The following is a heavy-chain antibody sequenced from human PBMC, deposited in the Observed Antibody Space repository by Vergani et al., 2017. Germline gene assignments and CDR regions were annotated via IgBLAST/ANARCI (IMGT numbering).Heavy chain of an antibody. CDR1: GFTFSSYS. J-gene: IGHJ6*03. CDR3: ARDSRYCSSTSGPYYYYYMDV. V-gene: IGHV3-21*01. D-gene: IGHD2-2*01. Sequence: EVQLVESGGGLVKPGGSLRLSCAASGFTFSSYSMNWVRQAPGKGLEWVSSISSSSSYIYYADSVKGRFTISRDNAKNSLYLQMNSLRAEDTAVYYCARDSRYCSSTSGPYYYYYMDVWGKGTTVTVSS. CDR2: ISSSSSYI.